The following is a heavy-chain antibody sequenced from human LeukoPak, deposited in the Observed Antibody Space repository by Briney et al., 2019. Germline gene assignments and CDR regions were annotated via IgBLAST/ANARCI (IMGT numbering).Heavy chain of an antibody. J-gene: IGHJ5*02. D-gene: IGHD6-13*01. CDR1: GFTVSSNY. CDR3: AVRGYSDGHWFDP. Sequence: GGSLRLSCAASGFTVSSNYMSWVRQAPGKGLEWVSVIYSGGSTYYADSVKGRFTISRDNSKNTLYLQMNSLRAEDTAVYYCAVRGYSDGHWFDPWGQGTLVTVSS. V-gene: IGHV3-66*01. CDR2: IYSGGST.